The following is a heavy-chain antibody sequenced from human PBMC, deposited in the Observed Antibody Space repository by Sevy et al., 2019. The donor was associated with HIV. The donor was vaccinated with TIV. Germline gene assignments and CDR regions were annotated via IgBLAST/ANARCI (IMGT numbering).Heavy chain of an antibody. Sequence: GGSLRLSCAASGFTLNSYWMSWVRQAPGKGLEWVANINQDGSVKYYVDSVKGRFTISRDNARNSLYLRMNSLRAEDTALYYCTTDAHDYSNYPSPYYFDNWGQGTLVTVSS. J-gene: IGHJ4*02. CDR1: GFTLNSYW. V-gene: IGHV3-7*01. CDR2: INQDGSVK. CDR3: TTDAHDYSNYPSPYYFDN. D-gene: IGHD4-4*01.